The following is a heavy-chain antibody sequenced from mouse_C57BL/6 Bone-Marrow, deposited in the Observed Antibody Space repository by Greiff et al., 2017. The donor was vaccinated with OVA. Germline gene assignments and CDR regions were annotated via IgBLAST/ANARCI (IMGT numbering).Heavy chain of an antibody. V-gene: IGHV5-6*01. CDR1: GFTFSSYG. J-gene: IGHJ2*01. CDR2: ISSGGSYT. CDR3: ARANWDQGDY. D-gene: IGHD4-1*01. Sequence: EVKLMESGGDLVKPGGSLKLSCAASGFTFSSYGMSWVRQTPDKRLEWVATISSGGSYTYYPDSVKGRFTISRDNAKNTLYLQRSSLKSEDTAMYYCARANWDQGDYWGQGTTLTVSS.